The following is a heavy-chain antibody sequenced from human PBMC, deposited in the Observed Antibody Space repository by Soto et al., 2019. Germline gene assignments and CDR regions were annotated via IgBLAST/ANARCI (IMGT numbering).Heavy chain of an antibody. J-gene: IGHJ6*02. CDR1: GFTFSSYG. Sequence: PGGSLRLSCAASGFTFSSYGMHWVRQAPGKGLEWVAVISYDGSNKYYADSVKGRFTISRDNSKNTLYLQMNSLRAEDTAVYYCAKGPYYYGSGSYKPYYYGMDVWGQGTTVTVSS. D-gene: IGHD3-10*01. CDR2: ISYDGSNK. CDR3: AKGPYYYGSGSYKPYYYGMDV. V-gene: IGHV3-30*18.